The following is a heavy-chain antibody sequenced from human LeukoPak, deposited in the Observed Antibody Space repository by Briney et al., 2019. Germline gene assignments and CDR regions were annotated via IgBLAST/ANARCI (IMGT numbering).Heavy chain of an antibody. Sequence: GESLEISCQGSGSRFTSYWIGWVRQMPGKGLEWMGIIYPGDSDTRYSPSFQGQVTISADKSISTAYLQWSSLKASDTAMYYCARHTWFQAPISNYYYYYMDVWGKGTTVTVSS. V-gene: IGHV5-51*01. CDR3: ARHTWFQAPISNYYYYYMDV. D-gene: IGHD5-24*01. CDR1: GSRFTSYW. CDR2: IYPGDSDT. J-gene: IGHJ6*03.